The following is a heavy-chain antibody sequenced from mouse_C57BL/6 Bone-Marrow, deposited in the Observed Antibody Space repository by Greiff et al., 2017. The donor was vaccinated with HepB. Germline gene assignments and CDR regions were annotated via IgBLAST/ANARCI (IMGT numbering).Heavy chain of an antibody. CDR2: IYPRDGST. CDR3: ARNYSDSYYALDY. CDR1: GYTFTDHT. V-gene: IGHV1-78*01. D-gene: IGHD2-12*01. J-gene: IGHJ4*01. Sequence: VQLQQSDAELVKPGASVKISCKASGYTFTDHTISWMKQRPEQGLEWIGSIYPRDGSTKYNEKIKGKATLTADKSSSTVYMQLNSLTSEDSAVYFCARNYSDSYYALDYWGQGTSVTVSS.